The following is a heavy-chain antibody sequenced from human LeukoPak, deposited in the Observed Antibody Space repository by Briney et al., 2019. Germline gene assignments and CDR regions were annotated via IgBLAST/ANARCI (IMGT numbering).Heavy chain of an antibody. CDR3: ARIDRAVAGTIDY. CDR2: IYYSGST. V-gene: IGHV4-59*08. D-gene: IGHD6-19*01. CDR1: GGSISSYF. J-gene: IGHJ4*02. Sequence: SETLSLTCTVSGGSISSYFWSWIRQPPGKGLEWIGYIYYSGSTNYNPSLKSRVTMSVGTSKNQFSLKLSSVTAADTAVYYCARIDRAVAGTIDYWGQGTLVTVSS.